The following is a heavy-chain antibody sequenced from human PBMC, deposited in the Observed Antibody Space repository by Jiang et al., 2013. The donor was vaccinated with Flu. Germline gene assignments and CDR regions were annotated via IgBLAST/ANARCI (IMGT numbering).Heavy chain of an antibody. J-gene: IGHJ4*02. D-gene: IGHD3-22*01. Sequence: GAEVKKPGASVKVTCKASGYTFTGYYIQWVRQAPGQGLEWMGWIKPSSGDTDYAQNFQGRVTMTRDTSISTAYMELSRLRSDDTAVYYCAREKRPMIVDYYFDFWGQGTLVAVSS. CDR1: GYTFTGYY. CDR3: AREKRPMIVDYYFDF. CDR2: IKPSSGDT. V-gene: IGHV1-2*02.